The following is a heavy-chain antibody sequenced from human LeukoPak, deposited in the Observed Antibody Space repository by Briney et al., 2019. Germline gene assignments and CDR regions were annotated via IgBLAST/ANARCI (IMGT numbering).Heavy chain of an antibody. D-gene: IGHD1-26*01. CDR1: GYTFTSYA. CDR3: ATSGPYSGSQPPFDY. V-gene: IGHV1-3*01. J-gene: IGHJ4*02. CDR2: INAGNGNT. Sequence: ASVKVSCKASGYTFTSYAMHWVRQAPGQRREWMGWINAGNGNTKYSQKFQGRVTITRDTSTSTVYMELSSLRSEDTAVYYCATSGPYSGSQPPFDYWGQGTLVTVSS.